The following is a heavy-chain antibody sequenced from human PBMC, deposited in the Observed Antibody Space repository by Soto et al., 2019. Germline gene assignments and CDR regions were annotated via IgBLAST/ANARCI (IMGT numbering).Heavy chain of an antibody. V-gene: IGHV3-33*01. D-gene: IGHD2-15*01. CDR1: GFTFSSYG. CDR2: IWYDGSNK. J-gene: IGHJ3*02. Sequence: GGSLRLSCAASGFTFSSYGMHWVRQAPGKGLEWVAVIWYDGSNKYHADSVKGRFTISRDNSKNTLYLQMNSLRAEDTAVYYCASGGNGGYDAFDIWGXGTMVTVSS. CDR3: ASGGNGGYDAFDI.